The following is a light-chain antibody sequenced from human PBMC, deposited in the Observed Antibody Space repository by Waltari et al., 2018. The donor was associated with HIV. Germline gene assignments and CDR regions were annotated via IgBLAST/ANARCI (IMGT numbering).Light chain of an antibody. J-gene: IGKJ1*01. CDR3: QHYNTSSPWT. CDR2: KAS. V-gene: IGKV1-5*03. Sequence: DIQMTQSPSTLSTSEGDRITITCRASQNIDTSLAWYQQKAGKAPKLLVYKASSLESGVPTRFSGSGSGTEFTLTISSLQPDDYATYYCQHYNTSSPWTFGQGTRVDI. CDR1: QNIDTS.